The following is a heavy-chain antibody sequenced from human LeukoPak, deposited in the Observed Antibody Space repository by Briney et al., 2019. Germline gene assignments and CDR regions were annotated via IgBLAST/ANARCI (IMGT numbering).Heavy chain of an antibody. D-gene: IGHD3-10*01. J-gene: IGHJ4*02. CDR3: AEARDVGSGSRALDY. CDR1: GFTFSSYT. CDR2: MSHDGSTK. Sequence: GGSLRLSCAASGFTFSSYTMHWVRQAPGNGLEWVAVMSHDGSTKYYADSVKGRFTISRDNSETTLYLQMNSLRAEDTAVYYCAEARDVGSGSRALDYWGQGSLVTISS. V-gene: IGHV3-30-3*02.